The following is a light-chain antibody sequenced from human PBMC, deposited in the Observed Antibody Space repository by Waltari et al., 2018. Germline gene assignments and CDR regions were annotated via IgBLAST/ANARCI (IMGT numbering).Light chain of an antibody. CDR1: QTVLYSSNNKNF. CDR3: QQYYRTPPT. CDR2: WAS. V-gene: IGKV4-1*01. Sequence: DILMTQSPASLAVSLCERATINCKSSQTVLYSSNNKNFLAWYQQKAGQPPKLLINWASTREFGVPDRFSGSGSGTDFTLTISSLQAEDVAVYYCQQYYRTPPTFGQGTKLEIK. J-gene: IGKJ2*01.